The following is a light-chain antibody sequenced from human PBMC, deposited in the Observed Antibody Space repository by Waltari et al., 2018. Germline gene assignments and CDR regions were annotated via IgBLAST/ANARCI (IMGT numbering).Light chain of an antibody. Sequence: DIHLTQSPSVLSASVGDRVTFTCRASQGISGYLAWYQQKPNKAPKLLINAASTLQSGVPSRFSGGKSGTEFTLTISSLQPEDFATYFCQHVYSYPVTFGGGTTVEI. V-gene: IGKV1-9*01. CDR1: QGISGY. J-gene: IGKJ4*01. CDR2: AAS. CDR3: QHVYSYPVT.